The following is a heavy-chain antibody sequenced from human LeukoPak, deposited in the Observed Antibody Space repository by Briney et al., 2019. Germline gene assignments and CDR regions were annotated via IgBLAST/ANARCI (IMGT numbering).Heavy chain of an antibody. Sequence: PGGSLRLSCAASGFTFRSYWMHWVRQAPGKGLVWVSRINSDGSSTTYADSVKGRFTISRDNSKNTLYLQMNSLRAEDTAVYYCAKGDGDYGFFDYWGQGTLVTVSS. CDR1: GFTFRSYW. D-gene: IGHD4-17*01. J-gene: IGHJ4*02. CDR3: AKGDGDYGFFDY. CDR2: INSDGSST. V-gene: IGHV3-74*01.